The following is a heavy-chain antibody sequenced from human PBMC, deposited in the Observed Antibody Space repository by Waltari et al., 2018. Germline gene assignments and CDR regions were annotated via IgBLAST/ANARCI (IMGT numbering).Heavy chain of an antibody. Sequence: QVQLQESGPGLVKPSETLSLTCTVSGGSISSHYWSWIRQSPGKGLEWIGYIYYSGSNNYNPSLKSRVTISVDTSKNQFSLKLSSVTAADTAVYYCAKAGDYATDAFDIWGQGTMVTVSS. CDR3: AKAGDYATDAFDI. CDR1: GGSISSHY. CDR2: IYYSGSN. V-gene: IGHV4-59*11. D-gene: IGHD4-17*01. J-gene: IGHJ3*02.